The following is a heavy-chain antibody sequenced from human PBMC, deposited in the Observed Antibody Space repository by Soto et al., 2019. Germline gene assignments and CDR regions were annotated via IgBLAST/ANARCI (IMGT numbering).Heavy chain of an antibody. J-gene: IGHJ6*02. Sequence: PGGSLRLSCAASGFTFDDYAMHWVRQAPGKGLEWVSGISWNSGSIGYADSVKGRFAISRDNAKNSLYLQMNSLRAEDTALYYCANDMRGSYYYGMDVWGHGTTVTVSS. CDR2: ISWNSGSI. CDR3: ANDMRGSYYYGMDV. CDR1: GFTFDDYA. V-gene: IGHV3-9*01. D-gene: IGHD5-12*01.